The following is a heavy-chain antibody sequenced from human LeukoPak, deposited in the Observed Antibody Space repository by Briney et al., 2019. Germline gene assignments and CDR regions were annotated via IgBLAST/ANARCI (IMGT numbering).Heavy chain of an antibody. CDR1: GFTFSSYA. J-gene: IGHJ4*02. V-gene: IGHV3-23*01. CDR2: ISGSGGST. Sequence: GGSLRLSCAASGFTFSSYAMSLVRQAPGKGLEWVSAISGSGGSTYYADSVKGRFTISRDNSKNTLYLQMNSLRAEDTAVYYCARAEIVLLWFGESPDYWGQGTLVTVSS. CDR3: ARAEIVLLWFGESPDY. D-gene: IGHD3-10*01.